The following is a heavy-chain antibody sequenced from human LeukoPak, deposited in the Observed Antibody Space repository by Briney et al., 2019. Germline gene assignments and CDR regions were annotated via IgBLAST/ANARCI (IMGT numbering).Heavy chain of an antibody. Sequence: ASVKVSCKASGYTFTGYYMHWVRQAPGQGLEWMGWINPNSGGTNYAQKFQGRVTMTRDTSISTAYMELSRLRSDDTAVYYCARGEEASLEEITIFGVVIPYGFWGQGTLDTVSS. CDR3: ARGEEASLEEITIFGVVIPYGF. J-gene: IGHJ4*02. CDR2: INPNSGGT. CDR1: GYTFTGYY. V-gene: IGHV1-2*02. D-gene: IGHD3-3*01.